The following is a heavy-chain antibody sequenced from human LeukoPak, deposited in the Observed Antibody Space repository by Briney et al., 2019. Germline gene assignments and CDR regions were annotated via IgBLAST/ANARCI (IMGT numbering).Heavy chain of an antibody. V-gene: IGHV5-51*01. Sequence: GESLKISCKGSGYSFTSYWIGWVRQMPGKGLEWTGMIWPGDSDTRYSPSFQGQVSISADKAKNTAFLQWSSLKASDTAKYFCTRLGSTTVVPDFWGQGTLVTVSS. J-gene: IGHJ4*02. CDR1: GYSFTSYW. D-gene: IGHD4-23*01. CDR2: IWPGDSDT. CDR3: TRLGSTTVVPDF.